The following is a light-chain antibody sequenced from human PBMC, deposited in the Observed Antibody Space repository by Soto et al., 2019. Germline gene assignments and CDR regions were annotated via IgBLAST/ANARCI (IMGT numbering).Light chain of an antibody. CDR1: QSVSNNY. CDR2: DAS. V-gene: IGKV3-11*01. CDR3: HQRSNWPLT. J-gene: IGKJ4*01. Sequence: MVLTQSPGTLSLSPGERATLSCRASQSVSNNYLAWYQQKPGQAPRLLIFDASNRDTGIPARFSGRGSGTDFTLTISSLEPEDFAVYYCHQRSNWPLTFGGGTKVDNK.